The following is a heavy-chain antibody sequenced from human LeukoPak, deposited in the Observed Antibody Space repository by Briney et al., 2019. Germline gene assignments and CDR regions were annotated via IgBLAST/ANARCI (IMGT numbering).Heavy chain of an antibody. J-gene: IGHJ6*03. V-gene: IGHV3-66*01. CDR3: ARVNVDRAVGDSCMDV. D-gene: IGHD5-18*01. CDR1: GFTVSSNY. CDR2: IYSGGST. Sequence: GGSLRLSCAASGFTVSSNYMSWVRQAPAKGLEWVSVIYSGGSTYYPDSVKGRFTISRDNSKNTLYLQMNSLRAEDTAVYYCARVNVDRAVGDSCMDVWGKGTTVTISS.